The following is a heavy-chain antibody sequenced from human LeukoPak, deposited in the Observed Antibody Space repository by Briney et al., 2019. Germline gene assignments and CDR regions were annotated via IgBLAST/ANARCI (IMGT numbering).Heavy chain of an antibody. CDR1: GFTFDDYG. CDR2: INWNGGST. Sequence: GGSLRLSCAASGFTFDDYGMSWVRQAPGKGLEWVSGINWNGGSTGYADSVKGRFTISRDNAKNSLYLQMNSLRAEDTAVYYCARGSGATLEWPSPNWFDPWGQGTLVTVSS. D-gene: IGHD3-3*01. V-gene: IGHV3-20*04. CDR3: ARGSGATLEWPSPNWFDP. J-gene: IGHJ5*02.